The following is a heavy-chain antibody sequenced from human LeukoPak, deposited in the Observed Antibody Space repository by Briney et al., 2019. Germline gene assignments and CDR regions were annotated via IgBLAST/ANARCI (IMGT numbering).Heavy chain of an antibody. J-gene: IGHJ4*02. D-gene: IGHD6-13*01. CDR2: ISAYNGNT. CDR3: ARGEAVSVAAAGTPNDY. Sequence: ASVKVCCKASGYIFTKFGVTWVRQAPGQGLEWMGWISAYNGNTKYAQKVQGRVTMTTDTSTSTAYMELRSLRSDDTAVYYCARGEAVSVAAAGTPNDYWGQGTLVTVSS. CDR1: GYIFTKFG. V-gene: IGHV1-18*01.